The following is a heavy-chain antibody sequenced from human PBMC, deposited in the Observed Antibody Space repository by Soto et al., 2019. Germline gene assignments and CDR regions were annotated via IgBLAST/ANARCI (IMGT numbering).Heavy chain of an antibody. V-gene: IGHV3-30*18. D-gene: IGHD3-10*01. CDR1: GFTFSAFG. CDR3: AKDFKVSGGHYGSLNYYYGMDV. Sequence: GGSLRLSCAASGFTFSAFGMHWVRQAPGKGLEWVAIISYDGILKYYADSVKGRFTISRDTSKGALYLQMNSPRPEDTAVYYCAKDFKVSGGHYGSLNYYYGMDVWGQGTTVTVSS. CDR2: ISYDGILK. J-gene: IGHJ6*02.